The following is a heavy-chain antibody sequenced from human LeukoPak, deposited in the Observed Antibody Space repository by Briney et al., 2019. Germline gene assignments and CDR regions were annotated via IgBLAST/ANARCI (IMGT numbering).Heavy chain of an antibody. J-gene: IGHJ6*02. V-gene: IGHV4-31*03. CDR2: IYYSGST. Sequence: PSETLSLTCTVSGGSISSGGYYWSWIRQHPGKGLEWIGYIYYSGSTYYNPSLKSRVTLSVDTSKNQFSLKLSSVTAADTAVYYCASLSRDYRRSNYYYYYGMDVWGQGTTVTVSS. CDR1: GGSISSGGYY. CDR3: ASLSRDYRRSNYYYYYGMDV. D-gene: IGHD4-11*01.